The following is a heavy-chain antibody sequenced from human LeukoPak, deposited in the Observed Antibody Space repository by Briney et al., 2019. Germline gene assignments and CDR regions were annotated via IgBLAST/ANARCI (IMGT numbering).Heavy chain of an antibody. CDR2: IFTGGT. CDR3: ARDHAWFGQLLQPFDP. V-gene: IGHV4-4*07. D-gene: IGHD3-10*01. CDR1: GVSISNYY. Sequence: PSEALSLTCTVSGVSISNYYWSWIRQPAGKGLEWIGRIFTGGTSYSPSLQSRVTLSLDTSKNQFSLKMSSVTAADTAVYYCARDHAWFGQLLQPFDPWGQGTLVTVSS. J-gene: IGHJ5*02.